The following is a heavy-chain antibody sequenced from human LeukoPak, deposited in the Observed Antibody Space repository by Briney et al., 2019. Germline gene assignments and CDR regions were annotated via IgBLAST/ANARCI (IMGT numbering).Heavy chain of an antibody. V-gene: IGHV3-23*01. D-gene: IGHD3-16*01. Sequence: PGGSLRLSCAASGFTFSSYAMSWVRQAPGKGLEWVSAISGSGGSTYYADSVKGRFTISRDNSKNTLYLQMNSLRAEDTAVYYCAARVTSPHGLDVWGKGTTVTVSS. CDR2: ISGSGGST. J-gene: IGHJ6*04. CDR1: GFTFSSYA. CDR3: AARVTSPHGLDV.